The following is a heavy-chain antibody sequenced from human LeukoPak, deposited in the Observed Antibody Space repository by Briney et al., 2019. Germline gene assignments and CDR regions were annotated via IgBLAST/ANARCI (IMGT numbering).Heavy chain of an antibody. CDR1: GFTVSSNY. CDR2: ISYDGSNK. J-gene: IGHJ4*02. Sequence: PGGSLRLSCAASGFTVSSNYMSWDRQAPGKGLEWVAVISYDGSNKYYADSVKGRFTVSRDNSKNTLYLQMNSLRAEDTAVYYCARSMRSGYGGDIYYFDYWGQGTLVTVSS. D-gene: IGHD5-12*01. CDR3: ARSMRSGYGGDIYYFDY. V-gene: IGHV3-30-3*01.